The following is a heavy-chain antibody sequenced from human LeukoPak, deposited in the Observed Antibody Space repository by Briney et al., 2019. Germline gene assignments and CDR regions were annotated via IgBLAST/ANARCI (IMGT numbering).Heavy chain of an antibody. D-gene: IGHD3-10*01. CDR3: AKEKYNLWFGASIPRALDY. J-gene: IGHJ4*02. CDR2: ISYDGCNK. CDR1: GFTFSSYG. V-gene: IGHV3-30*18. Sequence: PGRSLRLSCAASGFTFSSYGMHWVRQAPGKGLEWVAVISYDGCNKYYADSVKGRFTISRDNSKNTLYLQMNSLRAEDTAVYYCAKEKYNLWFGASIPRALDYWGQGTLVTVSS.